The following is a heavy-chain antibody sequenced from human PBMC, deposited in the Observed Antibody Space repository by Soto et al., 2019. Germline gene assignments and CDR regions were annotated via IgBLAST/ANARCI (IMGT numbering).Heavy chain of an antibody. D-gene: IGHD1-26*01. CDR3: TGAARAVGRGHYFPF. V-gene: IGHV3-30*03. J-gene: IGHJ4*02. CDR1: GFTFSSYG. Sequence: QVQLVESGGGEVQPGRSLRLSCAASGFTFSSYGMHWVRQAPGKGLEWVTVIAFDGSNKYYADSVMGRFTVSRDNSKNILYLQMNSLTAEDTAVDYCTGAARAVGRGHYFPFWGQGTLVTVSS. CDR2: IAFDGSNK.